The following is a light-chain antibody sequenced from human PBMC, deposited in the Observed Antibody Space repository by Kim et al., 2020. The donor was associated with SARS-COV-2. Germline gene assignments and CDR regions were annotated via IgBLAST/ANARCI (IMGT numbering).Light chain of an antibody. CDR2: GNS. CDR1: SSNIGAGYD. Sequence: QRVTISCTGSSSNIGAGYDVHWYQQLPGTAPKLLIYGNSNRPSGVPDRFSGSKSGTSASLAITGLQAKDEADYYCQSYDSSLSGSVFGGGTQLTVL. CDR3: QSYDSSLSGSV. V-gene: IGLV1-40*01. J-gene: IGLJ3*02.